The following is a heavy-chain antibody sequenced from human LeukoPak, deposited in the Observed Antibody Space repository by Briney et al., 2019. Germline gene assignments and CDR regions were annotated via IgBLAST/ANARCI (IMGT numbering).Heavy chain of an antibody. Sequence: SCKASGYTFTSYGISWVRQAPGKGLEWVSAISGSGGSTYYADSVKGRFTISRDNSKNTLYLQMNSLRAEDTAVYYCGGSVGATVWDYFDYWGQGTLVTVSS. V-gene: IGHV3-23*01. CDR3: GGSVGATVWDYFDY. J-gene: IGHJ4*02. D-gene: IGHD1-26*01. CDR1: GYTFTSYG. CDR2: ISGSGGST.